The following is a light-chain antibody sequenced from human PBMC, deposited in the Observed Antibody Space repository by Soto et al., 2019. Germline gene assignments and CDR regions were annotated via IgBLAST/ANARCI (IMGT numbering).Light chain of an antibody. J-gene: IGLJ3*02. CDR2: EVN. V-gene: IGLV2-8*01. CDR3: TSYAANNNLV. Sequence: QSVLTQPPSASGSPGQSVTISCTGTSSDVGAYNYVSWHQQHPGKAPKLIIYEVNNRPSGVPDRFSGSKSGNTASLTVSRLQAEDGADYYCTSYAANNNLVFGGGTKLTVL. CDR1: SSDVGAYNY.